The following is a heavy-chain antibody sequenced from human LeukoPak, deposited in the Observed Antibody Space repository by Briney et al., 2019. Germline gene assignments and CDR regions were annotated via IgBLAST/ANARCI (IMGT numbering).Heavy chain of an antibody. J-gene: IGHJ4*02. CDR1: GFTFSSYS. CDR2: ISRSSSHK. Sequence: PGGSLRLSCAASGFTFSSYSMTWVRQAPGKGLEWVSSISRSSSHKYYADSVKGRFTISRDNSKNTLFLHMNSLRAEDTAVYSCAKGYYGSGSYGWFDYWGQGTLVTVSS. D-gene: IGHD3-10*01. CDR3: AKGYYGSGSYGWFDY. V-gene: IGHV3-21*04.